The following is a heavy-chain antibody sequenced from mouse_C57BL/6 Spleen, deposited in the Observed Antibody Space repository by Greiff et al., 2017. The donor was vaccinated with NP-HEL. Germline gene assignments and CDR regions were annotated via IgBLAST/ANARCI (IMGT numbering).Heavy chain of an antibody. CDR3: ATVYVYFDV. CDR2: IYPGDGDT. D-gene: IGHD1-1*01. Sequence: VQLQQSGPELVKPGASVKISCKASGYAFSSSWMNWVKQRPGKGLEWIGRIYPGDGDTNYNGKFKGKATLTADKSSSTAYMQLSSLTSEDAAVYFCATVYVYFDVGGTGTTVTVSS. J-gene: IGHJ1*03. V-gene: IGHV1-82*01. CDR1: GYAFSSSW.